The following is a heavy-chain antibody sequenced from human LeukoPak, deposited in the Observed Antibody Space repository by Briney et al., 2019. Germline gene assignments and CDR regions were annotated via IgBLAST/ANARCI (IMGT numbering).Heavy chain of an antibody. CDR3: ARARADYDFWSGYPHLFDY. CDR1: GGSISSYY. V-gene: IGHV4-59*08. CDR2: IYYSGST. Sequence: PSETLSLTCTVSGGSISSYYWSWIRQPPGKGLEWIGYIYYSGSTNYNPSLKSRVTISVDTSKNQFSLKLSSVTAADTAVYYCARARADYDFWSGYPHLFDYWGQGTLVTVSS. J-gene: IGHJ4*02. D-gene: IGHD3-3*01.